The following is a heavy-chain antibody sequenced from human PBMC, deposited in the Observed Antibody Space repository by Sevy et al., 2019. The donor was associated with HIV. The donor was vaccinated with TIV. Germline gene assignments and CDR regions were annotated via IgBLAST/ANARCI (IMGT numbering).Heavy chain of an antibody. CDR2: ISSTGNT. D-gene: IGHD6-19*01. V-gene: IGHV3-23*01. CDR3: ASGWLYWPTDY. Sequence: GGSLRLSCAASGFTFSNYALTWVRQAPGKGLEWVSTISSTGNTHYTDSVDGRFSISRDNSKSTVFLQMNSLRSEDTAIYYCASGWLYWPTDYWGQGTLVTVSS. J-gene: IGHJ4*02. CDR1: GFTFSNYA.